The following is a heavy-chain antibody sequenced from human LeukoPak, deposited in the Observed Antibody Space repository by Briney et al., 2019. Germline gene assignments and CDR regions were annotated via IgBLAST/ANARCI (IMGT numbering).Heavy chain of an antibody. D-gene: IGHD5-18*01. Sequence: GGSLRLSCAASGFTFSSYAMTWVRQAPGKGLEWVSTMSGRGTTYYAESVKGRFTISRDNSKNTLYLQMNSLRAEDTAVFFCVKVGDTAMDRPPDYWGQGTLVTVSS. CDR2: MSGRGTT. CDR1: GFTFSSYA. CDR3: VKVGDTAMDRPPDY. J-gene: IGHJ4*02. V-gene: IGHV3-23*01.